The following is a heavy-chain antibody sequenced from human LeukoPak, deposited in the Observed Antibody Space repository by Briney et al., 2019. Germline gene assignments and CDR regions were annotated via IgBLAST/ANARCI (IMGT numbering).Heavy chain of an antibody. CDR2: IFYSGRT. D-gene: IGHD3-22*01. CDR1: GGSISSYY. CDR3: ARLLTDDSSGYPPHNWFDP. J-gene: IGHJ5*02. V-gene: IGHV4-59*12. Sequence: PSETLSLTCTVSGGSISSYYWNWIRQPPGKGLEYIGYIFYSGRTNYNPSLKSRVTLSVDKSKNQFSLKLSSVTAADTAVYYCARLLTDDSSGYPPHNWFDPWGQGTLVTVSS.